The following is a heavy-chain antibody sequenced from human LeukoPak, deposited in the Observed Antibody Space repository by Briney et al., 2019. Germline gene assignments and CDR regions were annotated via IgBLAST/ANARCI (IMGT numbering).Heavy chain of an antibody. CDR2: IYMTGGA. CDR3: ARDLAGFQEPRYYYYMDV. D-gene: IGHD1-14*01. J-gene: IGHJ6*03. CDR1: GFTVSRNV. Sequence: GGSLSLSGVASGFTVSRNVRSRVRQAPGMGLEWGSLIYMTGGAFNEDSVKGRFTMSGNNFKNTLFLQMSSLKPEDTAIYYCARDLAGFQEPRYYYYMDVWGKGTTVTVSS. V-gene: IGHV3-66*03.